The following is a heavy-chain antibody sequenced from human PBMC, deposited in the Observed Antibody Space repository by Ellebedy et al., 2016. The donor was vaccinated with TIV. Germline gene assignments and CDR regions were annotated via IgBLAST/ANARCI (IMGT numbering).Heavy chain of an antibody. CDR2: IDPSDSYT. CDR3: ARLFPTVTTA. V-gene: IGHV5-10-1*01. Sequence: GESLKISXKGSGYSFTSYWIGWVRQMPGKGLEWMGRIDPSDSYTNYSPSFQGHVTISADKSISTAYLQWSSLKASDTAMYYCARLFPTVTTAWGQGTLVTVSS. CDR1: GYSFTSYW. J-gene: IGHJ5*02. D-gene: IGHD4-17*01.